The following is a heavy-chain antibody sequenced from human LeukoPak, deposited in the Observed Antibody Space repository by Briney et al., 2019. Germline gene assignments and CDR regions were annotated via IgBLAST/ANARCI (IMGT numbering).Heavy chain of an antibody. D-gene: IGHD6-13*01. CDR3: ARRIAADDAFDI. Sequence: GESLKISCKGSGYSFTSYWIGWVRQMPGKGLEWMGITYPGNSDTRYSPSFQGQVTISADKSISTAYLQWSSLEASDTAMYYCARRIAADDAFDIWGQGTMVTVSS. CDR1: GYSFTSYW. J-gene: IGHJ3*02. CDR2: TYPGNSDT. V-gene: IGHV5-51*01.